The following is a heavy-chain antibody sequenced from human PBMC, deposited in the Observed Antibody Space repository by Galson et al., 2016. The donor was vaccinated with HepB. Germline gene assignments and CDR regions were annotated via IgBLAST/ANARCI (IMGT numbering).Heavy chain of an antibody. CDR1: GFSFNDAW. CDR3: AGQNDALDI. J-gene: IGHJ3*02. Sequence: SLRLSCAGSGFSFNDAWMSWVRQAPGKGLEWVGRIRSKGDGGTADYAAPFKGIFTISRNDSVNTLYLQIHSLSTEDTAVYYCAGQNDALDIWGQGTRVTVSS. V-gene: IGHV3-15*01. CDR2: IRSKGDGGTA.